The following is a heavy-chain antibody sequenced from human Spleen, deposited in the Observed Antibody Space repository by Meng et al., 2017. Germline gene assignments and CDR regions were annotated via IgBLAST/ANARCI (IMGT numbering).Heavy chain of an antibody. Sequence: GGSLRLSCAASGFTFSSYAMSWVRQAPGKGLEWVSSISGSGGSTWYIGSGKGRFSISRDNSKNTLYLQMNSLKTEDSAVYYCTIYIRGHIWGQGTMVTVSS. CDR3: TIYIRGHI. J-gene: IGHJ3*02. CDR1: GFTFSSYA. V-gene: IGHV3-23*01. D-gene: IGHD6-19*01. CDR2: ISGSGGST.